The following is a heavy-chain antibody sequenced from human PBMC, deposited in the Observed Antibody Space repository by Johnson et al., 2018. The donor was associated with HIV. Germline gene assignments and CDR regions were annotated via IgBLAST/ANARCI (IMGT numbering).Heavy chain of an antibody. V-gene: IGHV3-13*01. CDR3: TRGGWKVVTSIFAFDI. Sequence: VQLVESGGGLVQPGGSLRLSCAASGFTFSSYDMHWVRQATGKGLEWVSAIGTAGDTYYPGSVKGRFTISRDNSKNTLYLQMNSLRAEDTAVYYCTRGGWKVVTSIFAFDIWGQGTLVTVSS. D-gene: IGHD2-21*02. CDR2: IGTAGDT. J-gene: IGHJ3*02. CDR1: GFTFSSYD.